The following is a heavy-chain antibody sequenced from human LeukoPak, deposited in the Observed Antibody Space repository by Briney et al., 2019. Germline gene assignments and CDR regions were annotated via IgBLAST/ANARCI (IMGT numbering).Heavy chain of an antibody. CDR2: IKQDGSEK. CDR1: GFTFSDYY. Sequence: GGSLRLSCAASGFTFSDYYMSWIRQAPGKGLEWVANIKQDGSEKYYVDSVKGRFTISRDNAKNSLYLQMNSLRAEDTAVYYCTREGGGYRRCWYETHYYYYMAVSGKGSTVTVSS. J-gene: IGHJ6*03. V-gene: IGHV3-7*01. D-gene: IGHD6-13*01. CDR3: TREGGGYRRCWYETHYYYYMAV.